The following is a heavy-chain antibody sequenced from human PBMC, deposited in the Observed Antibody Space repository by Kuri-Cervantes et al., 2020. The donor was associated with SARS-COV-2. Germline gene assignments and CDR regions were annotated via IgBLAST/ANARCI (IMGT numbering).Heavy chain of an antibody. V-gene: IGHV3-11*04. CDR3: ARANVVVPAAMGFDP. D-gene: IGHD2-2*01. J-gene: IGHJ5*02. CDR1: GFTFSDYY. CDR2: ISSSGSTI. Sequence: GESLKISCAAFGFTFSDYYMSWIRQAPGKGLEWVSYISSSGSTIYYADSVKGRFTISRDNAKNSLYLQMNSLRAEDTAVYYCARANVVVPAAMGFDPWGQGTLVTVSS.